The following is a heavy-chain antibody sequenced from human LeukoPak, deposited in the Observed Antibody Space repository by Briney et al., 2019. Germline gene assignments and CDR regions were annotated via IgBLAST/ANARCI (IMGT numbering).Heavy chain of an antibody. V-gene: IGHV4-59*01. J-gene: IGHJ3*02. CDR2: IYYTGST. CDR3: ARVWGVTDYYDSRGAFDI. Sequence: SETLSLTCTVSGGSISTYYWSWIRQPPGKGLEWIGYIYYTGSTNYNPSLKSRVIISVDTSKNPFSLKLSSVTAADTAVYYCARVWGVTDYYDSRGAFDIWGQGTMVTVSS. D-gene: IGHD3-22*01. CDR1: GGSISTYY.